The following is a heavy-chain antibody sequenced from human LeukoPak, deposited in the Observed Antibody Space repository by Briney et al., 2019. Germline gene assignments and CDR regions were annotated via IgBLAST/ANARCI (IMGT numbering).Heavy chain of an antibody. CDR1: GFTFSNYE. CDR3: ARDYGGSSPFDY. V-gene: IGHV3-48*03. Sequence: PGGSLRLSCAASGFTFSNYEVHWVRQAPGKGLEWVSYISSSGSTIYYADSVKGRFTISRDNAKNSLYLQMNSLRAEDTAVYYCARDYGGSSPFDYWGQGTLVTVSS. CDR2: ISSSGSTI. D-gene: IGHD4-23*01. J-gene: IGHJ4*02.